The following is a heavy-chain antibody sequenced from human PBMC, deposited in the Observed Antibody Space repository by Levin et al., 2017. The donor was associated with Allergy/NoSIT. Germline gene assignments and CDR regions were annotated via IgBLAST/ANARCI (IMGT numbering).Heavy chain of an antibody. J-gene: IGHJ4*02. CDR1: GFTFSSYA. D-gene: IGHD6-19*01. CDR2: ISGSGGST. Sequence: GESLKISCAASGFTFSSYAMSWVRQAPGKGLEWVSAISGSGGSTYYADSVKGRFTISRDNSKNTLYLQMNSLRAEDTAVYYCAKDPAFSRIAVADDRFDYWGQGTLVTVSS. V-gene: IGHV3-23*01. CDR3: AKDPAFSRIAVADDRFDY.